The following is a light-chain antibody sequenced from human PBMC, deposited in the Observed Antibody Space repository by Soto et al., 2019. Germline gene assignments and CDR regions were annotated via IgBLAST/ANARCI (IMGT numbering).Light chain of an antibody. CDR2: GAS. Sequence: DLQMTQSPSSLSASIGDRVTITCRASQSINRYLNWYQQKPGKAPKFLIYGASSLQGGVSSRFSGSGSGTDFTLTISSLQPEDFATYYCQQSNSMPPTFGQGTKVEIK. CDR1: QSINRY. CDR3: QQSNSMPPT. V-gene: IGKV1-39*01. J-gene: IGKJ1*01.